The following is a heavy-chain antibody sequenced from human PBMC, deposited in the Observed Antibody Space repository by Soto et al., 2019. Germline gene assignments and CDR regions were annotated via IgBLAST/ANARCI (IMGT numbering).Heavy chain of an antibody. CDR3: ARDWVLAAAGTLGEFDY. D-gene: IGHD6-13*01. J-gene: IGHJ4*02. CDR2: INPSGGST. Sequence: QVQLVQSGAEVKKPGASVKVSCKASGYTFTSYYMHWVRQAPGQGLEWMGIINPSGGSTSYAQKFQGRVTMTRDTSTSTVYMELSSLRSEDTAVYYCARDWVLAAAGTLGEFDYWGQGTLVTVSS. CDR1: GYTFTSYY. V-gene: IGHV1-46*01.